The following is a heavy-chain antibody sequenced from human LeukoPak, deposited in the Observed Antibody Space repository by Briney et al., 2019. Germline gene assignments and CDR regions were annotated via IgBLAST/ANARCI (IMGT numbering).Heavy chain of an antibody. CDR1: LGSLISGIYY. CDR2: VYYSWWT. D-gene: IGHD3-22*01. J-gene: IGHJ4*02. Sequence: PSETLSHTRTVSLGSLISGIYYWSWIRHPPGKGLECIGNVYYSWWTIYSRTLKSRVTISVETSKNQVALRLPSVPAADTAVYYCARAYRHQQGYYYESNAYETVDYWGQGTLVTVSS. V-gene: IGHV4-61*01. CDR3: ARAYRHQQGYYYESNAYETVDY.